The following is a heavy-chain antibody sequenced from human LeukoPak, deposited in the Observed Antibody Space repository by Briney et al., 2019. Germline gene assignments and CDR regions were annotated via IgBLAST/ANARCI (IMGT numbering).Heavy chain of an antibody. J-gene: IGHJ6*02. CDR1: GGSISSYY. CDR3: ARDNWNYGSSMDV. V-gene: IGHV4-59*01. CDR2: IYYSGST. D-gene: IGHD1-7*01. Sequence: SETLSLTCTVSGGSISSYYWSWIRQPPGKGLEWIGHIYYSGSTNYNPSLKSRVTISVDTSKNQFSLKLSSVTAADTAVYYCARDNWNYGSSMDVWGQGTTVTVSS.